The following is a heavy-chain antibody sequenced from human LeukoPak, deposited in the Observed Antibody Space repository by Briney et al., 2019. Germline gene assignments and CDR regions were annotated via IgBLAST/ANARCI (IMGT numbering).Heavy chain of an antibody. CDR2: IYHSGST. J-gene: IGHJ6*03. CDR1: GYSISSGYY. D-gene: IGHD1-26*01. Sequence: SETLSLTCTVSGYSISSGYYWGWIRQPPGKGLEWIGSIYHSGSTYYNPSLKSRVTISVDTSKNQFSLKLNSVTAADTAVYYCARGSGARTDYYYYYMDVWGKGTTVTVSS. CDR3: ARGSGARTDYYYYYMDV. V-gene: IGHV4-38-2*02.